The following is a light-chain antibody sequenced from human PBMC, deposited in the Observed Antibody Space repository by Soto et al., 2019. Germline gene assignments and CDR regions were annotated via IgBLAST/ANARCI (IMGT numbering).Light chain of an antibody. CDR1: QTINDY. V-gene: IGKV1-9*01. CDR2: PAS. J-gene: IGKJ5*01. Sequence: DIQLTQSPSFLSASVGDRVTVTCRASQTINDYLAWFQKKEGKAPELLIYPASTLQGGVPSRFSRHGSGIEFTLTISSLQPEEFATYYCQQLRAYPHTFGQGTRLEIK. CDR3: QQLRAYPHT.